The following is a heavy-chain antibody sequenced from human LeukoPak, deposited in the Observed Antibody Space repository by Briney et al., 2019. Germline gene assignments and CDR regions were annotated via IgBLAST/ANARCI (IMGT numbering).Heavy chain of an antibody. D-gene: IGHD4-17*01. V-gene: IGHV1-18*01. CDR2: ISAYNGNT. J-gene: IGHJ5*02. CDR1: GYTFTSYG. Sequence: ASVKVSCKASGYTFTSYGISWVRQAPGQGLEWMGWISAYNGNTNYAQKLQGRVTMTTDTSTSTAYMELRSLRSDDTAVYYCARARTHTVTTGWFDPWGQGTLVTVSS. CDR3: ARARTHTVTTGWFDP.